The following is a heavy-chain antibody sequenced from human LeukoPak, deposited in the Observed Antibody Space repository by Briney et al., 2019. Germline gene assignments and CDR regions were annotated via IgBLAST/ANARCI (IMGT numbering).Heavy chain of an antibody. D-gene: IGHD2-2*01. CDR1: GGSINSYY. CDR3: ARVSGGAIVVVPDMFDY. CDR2: IYYSGST. V-gene: IGHV4-59*01. Sequence: SETLSLTCTVSGGSINSYYWSWIRQPPGKGLEWIGYIYYSGSTKYNPSLKSRVTISVDTSKNQFSLKLSSVTAADTAVYYCARVSGGAIVVVPDMFDYWGQGTLVTVSS. J-gene: IGHJ4*02.